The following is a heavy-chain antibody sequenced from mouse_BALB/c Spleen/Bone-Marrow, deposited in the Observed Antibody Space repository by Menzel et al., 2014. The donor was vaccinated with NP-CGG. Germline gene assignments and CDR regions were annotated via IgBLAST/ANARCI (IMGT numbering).Heavy chain of an antibody. V-gene: IGHV14-3*02. Sequence: EVKLQESGAELVKPGASVKLSCTASGFNIKDTYMHWVKRRPEQGLEWIGRIDPANGNTKYDPKFQGKATITADTSSNTAYLQLSSLTSEDTAVYYCARMITAYWGQGTLVTVSA. CDR2: IDPANGNT. CDR1: GFNIKDTY. D-gene: IGHD2-4*01. CDR3: ARMITAY. J-gene: IGHJ3*01.